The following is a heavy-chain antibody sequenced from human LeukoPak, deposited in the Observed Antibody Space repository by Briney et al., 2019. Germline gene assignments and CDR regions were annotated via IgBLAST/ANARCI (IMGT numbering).Heavy chain of an antibody. J-gene: IGHJ3*02. CDR2: ISAYNGNT. CDR1: GYTFTSYG. D-gene: IGHD3-22*01. V-gene: IGHV1-18*01. CDR3: ARVLVVSSDAFDI. Sequence: ASVKVSCKASGYTFTSYGISWVRQAPAQGLGWMGWISAYNGNTNYAQKLQGRVTMTTDTSTSTAYMELRSLSSDDTAVYYCARVLVVSSDAFDIWGQGTMVTVSS.